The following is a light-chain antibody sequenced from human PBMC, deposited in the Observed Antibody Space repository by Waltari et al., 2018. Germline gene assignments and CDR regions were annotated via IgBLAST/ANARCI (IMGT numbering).Light chain of an antibody. CDR2: NVS. CDR3: CSYAGNYLRV. V-gene: IGLV2-11*01. J-gene: IGLJ3*02. CDR1: SSDLGGYNY. Sequence: QSALTQPRSLSGSPRQSVTISCTGTSSDLGGYNYVSWYQQYPGRAPKVVIYNVSKRPSGVPDRFSGSKSGNTASLTISGLQAEDEADYYCCSYAGNYLRVFGGGTRLTVL.